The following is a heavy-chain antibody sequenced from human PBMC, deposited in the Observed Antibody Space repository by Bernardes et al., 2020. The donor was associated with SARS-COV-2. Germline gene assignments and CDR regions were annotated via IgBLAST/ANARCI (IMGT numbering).Heavy chain of an antibody. CDR3: ARDISEARYSRSSEY. CDR2: ISSSSGFI. D-gene: IGHD6-13*01. V-gene: IGHV3-21*01. CDR1: GFTFSTYT. J-gene: IGHJ4*02. Sequence: GGSLRLSCAVSGFTFSTYTMNWVRQAPGKGLEWISSISSSSGFIHYADSVTGRFTISRDNAKNSLYLQMSSLRAEDTAVYFCARDISEARYSRSSEYRGPGTLGTVSS.